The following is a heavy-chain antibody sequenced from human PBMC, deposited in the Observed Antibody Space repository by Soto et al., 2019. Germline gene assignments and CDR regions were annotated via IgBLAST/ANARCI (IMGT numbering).Heavy chain of an antibody. CDR1: GFTFSSYA. Sequence: GGSLRLSCATSGFTFSSYAMGWVRQAPVKGLEWVSGISVSGDSRYDADSVKGRFTISRDNSKSTLYLQMNSLRAEDTAVYYCATIFRYGDPEYWGQGVLVTVSS. CDR2: ISVSGDSR. V-gene: IGHV3-23*01. J-gene: IGHJ4*02. CDR3: ATIFRYGDPEY. D-gene: IGHD2-21*02.